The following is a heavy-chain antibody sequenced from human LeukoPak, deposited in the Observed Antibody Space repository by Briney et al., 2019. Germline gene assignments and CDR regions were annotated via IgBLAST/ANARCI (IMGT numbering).Heavy chain of an antibody. Sequence: GGSLRLSCAASGFTFSSYAMHWVRQAPGKGLEYVSAISSNGGSTYYADSVKGRFTISRDNSKNTLYLQMSSLRAEDTAVYYCAKDFNGYGDSRTFDYWGQGTLVTVSS. CDR1: GFTFSSYA. D-gene: IGHD4-17*01. CDR2: ISSNGGST. V-gene: IGHV3-64D*06. CDR3: AKDFNGYGDSRTFDY. J-gene: IGHJ4*02.